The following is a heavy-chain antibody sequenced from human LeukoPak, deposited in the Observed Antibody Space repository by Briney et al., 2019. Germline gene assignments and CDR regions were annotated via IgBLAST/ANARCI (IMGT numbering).Heavy chain of an antibody. Sequence: GASVKVSCKAYGYTFTSYGISWVRQAPGQGLEWMGWISAYNGNTNYAQKLQGRVTMTTDTSTSTAYMELRSLRSDDTAVYYCARSPYYDSSGYYYFDYWGQGTLVTVSS. CDR1: GYTFTSYG. CDR3: ARSPYYDSSGYYYFDY. J-gene: IGHJ4*02. CDR2: ISAYNGNT. D-gene: IGHD3-22*01. V-gene: IGHV1-18*01.